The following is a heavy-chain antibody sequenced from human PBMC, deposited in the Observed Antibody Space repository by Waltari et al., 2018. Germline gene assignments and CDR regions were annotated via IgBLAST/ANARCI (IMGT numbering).Heavy chain of an antibody. CDR2: TDYGTKWYV. J-gene: IGHJ4*02. Sequence: QLRQSGPGLVKPSQTLSLTCAVFGDSVSRDSAAWNWIRQSPSRGLEWLGRTDYGTKWYVDYAVSVKSRITINPDTSKNQFSLQLNSVTPEDTAVYYCARAGAYYYDSSGYYQGYYFDYWGQGTLVTVSS. CDR1: GDSVSRDSAA. CDR3: ARAGAYYYDSSGYYQGYYFDY. V-gene: IGHV6-1*01. D-gene: IGHD3-22*01.